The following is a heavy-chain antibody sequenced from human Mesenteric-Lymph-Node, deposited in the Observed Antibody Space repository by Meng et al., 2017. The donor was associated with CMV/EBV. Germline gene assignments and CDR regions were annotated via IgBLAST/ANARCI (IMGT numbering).Heavy chain of an antibody. J-gene: IGHJ4*02. Sequence: FSSVAISWVRQAPGQGLEWMGGIIPVFGTASYAQKFQGRVTITTDASTSTAYMELSSLRSEDAAVYYCARETNYCTTTSCFWEYYFDYWGQGTLVTVSS. D-gene: IGHD2-2*01. V-gene: IGHV1-69*05. CDR2: IIPVFGTA. CDR1: FSSVA. CDR3: ARETNYCTTTSCFWEYYFDY.